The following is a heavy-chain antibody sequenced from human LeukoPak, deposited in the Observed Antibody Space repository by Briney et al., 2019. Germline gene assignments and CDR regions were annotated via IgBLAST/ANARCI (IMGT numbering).Heavy chain of an antibody. Sequence: TLSLTCTVSGDSISSGDNYWGWIGQPAGMELEWIGRSSSSGITDYNPSLKSRVTISVDTSKNQFSLKLSSVTAADTAVYFCARGPYSYDSSGAFDIWGQGTMVTVSS. CDR3: ARGPYSYDSSGAFDI. CDR2: SSSSGIT. J-gene: IGHJ3*02. D-gene: IGHD3-22*01. V-gene: IGHV4-61*02. CDR1: GDSISSGDNY.